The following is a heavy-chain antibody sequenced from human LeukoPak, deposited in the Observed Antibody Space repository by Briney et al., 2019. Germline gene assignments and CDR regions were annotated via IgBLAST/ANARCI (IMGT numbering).Heavy chain of an antibody. CDR1: RFAFSSYE. CDR2: ISSSGGSK. D-gene: IGHD1-26*01. J-gene: IGHJ4*02. V-gene: IGHV3-48*03. Sequence: GGSLRLSCAASRFAFSSYEMNWVRQAPGKGLEWVSYISSSGGSKYYADSVKGRFTISRDNAKNSLFLQMNSLRAEDTAVYYCSRDLGGTADYWGQGGLVTVSS. CDR3: SRDLGGTADY.